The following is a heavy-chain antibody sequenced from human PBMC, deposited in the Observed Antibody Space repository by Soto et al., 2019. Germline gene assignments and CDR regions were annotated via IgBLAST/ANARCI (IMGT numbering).Heavy chain of an antibody. Sequence: GGSLRLSCAASGFTFSSYGMHWVRQAPGKGLEWVAVIWYDGSNKYYADSVKGRFTISRDNSKNTLYLQMNSLRAEDTAVYYCARDPEILTQMDGGVTTEPYMDVWGKGTTVTVSS. V-gene: IGHV3-33*01. CDR2: IWYDGSNK. CDR1: GFTFSSYG. J-gene: IGHJ6*03. CDR3: ARDPEILTQMDGGVTTEPYMDV. D-gene: IGHD4-17*01.